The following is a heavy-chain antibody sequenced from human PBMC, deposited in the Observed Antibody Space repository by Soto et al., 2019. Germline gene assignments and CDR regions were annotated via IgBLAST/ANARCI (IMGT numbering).Heavy chain of an antibody. CDR1: GFSFSDHY. CDR2: TRDRANSYTT. Sequence: EVQLVESGGGLVQPGGSLRLSCAVSGFSFSDHYMDWVRQAPGKGLEWVGRTRDRANSYTTEYAASVKGRFTISRDDSKNSLYLQMNSLKTEDTAVYYCVRDSGRSWSNFDYWGQGSLVTVSS. D-gene: IGHD2-15*01. J-gene: IGHJ4*02. V-gene: IGHV3-72*01. CDR3: VRDSGRSWSNFDY.